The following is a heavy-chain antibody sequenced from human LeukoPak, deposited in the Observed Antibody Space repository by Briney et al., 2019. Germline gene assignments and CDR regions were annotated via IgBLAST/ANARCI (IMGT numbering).Heavy chain of an antibody. D-gene: IGHD6-19*01. CDR1: GFTFRDYY. V-gene: IGHV3-11*01. J-gene: IGHJ6*02. Sequence: GGSLRLSCAASGFTFRDYYMSWIRQAPGKGLEWVSYISSSGSTIYYADSVKGRFTISRDNAKNSLYLQMNSLRAEDTAVYYCARGTVGYSSGRTTYYYYYYGMDVWGQGTTVTVSS. CDR3: ARGTVGYSSGRTTYYYYYYGMDV. CDR2: ISSSGSTI.